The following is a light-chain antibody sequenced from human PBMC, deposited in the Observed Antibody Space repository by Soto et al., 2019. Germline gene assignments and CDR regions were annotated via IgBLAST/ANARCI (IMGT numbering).Light chain of an antibody. J-gene: IGKJ3*01. Sequence: DIQMTQSPSSLSASAGDRVTITCRASQGINNYLAWYQQKAGKVPRLLIYGASTLQSGVPSRFSGSGSGTEFTLTISGLQPEDVATYYCQNYHIAPFTFGPGTKVNIK. CDR1: QGINNY. CDR2: GAS. V-gene: IGKV1-27*01. CDR3: QNYHIAPFT.